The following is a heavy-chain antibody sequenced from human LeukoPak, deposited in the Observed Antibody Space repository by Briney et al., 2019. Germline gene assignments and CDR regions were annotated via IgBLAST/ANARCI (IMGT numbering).Heavy chain of an antibody. J-gene: IGHJ3*02. Sequence: GASVKVSCKASGGTFSSYAISWVRQAPGQGLEWMGGIIPIFGTANYAQKFQGRVTITTDESTSTAYMELSSLRSEDTAVYYCARDVRPLLHGFDIWGQGTMVTVSS. CDR3: ARDVRPLLHGFDI. CDR1: GGTFSSYA. V-gene: IGHV1-69*05. CDR2: IIPIFGTA.